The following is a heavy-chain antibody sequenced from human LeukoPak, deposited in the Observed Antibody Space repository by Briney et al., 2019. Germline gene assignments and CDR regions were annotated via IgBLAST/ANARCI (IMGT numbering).Heavy chain of an antibody. Sequence: GGSLRLSGAASGFTFNSYAMNWVRQAPGKGLEWGSVISGSGGTTYYADSVKGRFTISRDSSKNTLYLHMNSLRAADTAVYYCAKVSGGGLSYDGIDVWGQRTTVTVSS. D-gene: IGHD1-14*01. CDR1: GFTFNSYA. V-gene: IGHV3-23*01. J-gene: IGHJ6*02. CDR2: ISGSGGTT. CDR3: AKVSGGGLSYDGIDV.